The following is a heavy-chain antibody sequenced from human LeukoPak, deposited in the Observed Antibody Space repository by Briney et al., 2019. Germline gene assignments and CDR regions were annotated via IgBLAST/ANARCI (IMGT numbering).Heavy chain of an antibody. CDR1: GFTFSSYS. V-gene: IGHV3-21*01. Sequence: GGSLRLSCAASGFTFSSYSMNWVRQAPGKGLEWVSFISSSRSYIYYADSVKGRFTISRDNAKNSLYLKMNSLRAEDTAVYYCARFIAAPYYFDYWGRGTLVTVSS. CDR3: ARFIAAPYYFDY. CDR2: ISSSRSYI. J-gene: IGHJ4*02. D-gene: IGHD6-13*01.